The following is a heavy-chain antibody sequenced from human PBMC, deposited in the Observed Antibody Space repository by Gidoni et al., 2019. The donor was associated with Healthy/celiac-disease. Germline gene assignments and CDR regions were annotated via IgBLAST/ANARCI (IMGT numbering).Heavy chain of an antibody. CDR3: ARAPQLMIVVVITPLDY. D-gene: IGHD3-22*01. Sequence: QVQRVESGGGVVQPGRSLRLSCAASGFTFRSYAMHWVRQAPGKGLEWVAVISYDGSNKYDADSVKGRFTISRDNSKNTLYLQMNSLRAEDTAVYYCARAPQLMIVVVITPLDYWGQGTLVTVSS. CDR1: GFTFRSYA. CDR2: ISYDGSNK. J-gene: IGHJ4*02. V-gene: IGHV3-30*01.